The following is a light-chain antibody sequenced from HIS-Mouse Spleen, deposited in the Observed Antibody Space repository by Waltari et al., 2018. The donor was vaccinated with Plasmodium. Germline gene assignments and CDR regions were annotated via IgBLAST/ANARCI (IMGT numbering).Light chain of an antibody. CDR2: DVC. CDR1: SSDVGGYNY. CDR3: CSYAGSYTYV. J-gene: IGLJ1*01. Sequence: QSALTQPRSVSGSPGPSVTISCTGTSSDVGGYNYVSWYQQHPGKAPQLMIYDVCNRPSGVPDRFSGPKSGNTASLTISGLQAEDEADYYCCSYAGSYTYVFGTGTKVTVL. V-gene: IGLV2-11*01.